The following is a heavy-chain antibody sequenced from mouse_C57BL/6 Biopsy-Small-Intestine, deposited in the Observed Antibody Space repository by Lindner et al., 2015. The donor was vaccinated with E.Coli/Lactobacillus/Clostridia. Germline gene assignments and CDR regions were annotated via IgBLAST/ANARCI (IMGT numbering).Heavy chain of an antibody. CDR3: ARSHHGGSFDY. CDR1: GYTFINYW. J-gene: IGHJ2*01. V-gene: IGHV1-63*01. D-gene: IGHD1-1*02. CDR2: IFPGGVYT. Sequence: VQLQESGAEVIRPGTSVKMSCKASGYTFINYWIGWAKQRPGHGLEWIGDIFPGGVYTNYNERFKDRATLTADRSSSTAYLHFSSLTSEDSAIYYCARSHHGGSFDYWGQGTTLTVSS.